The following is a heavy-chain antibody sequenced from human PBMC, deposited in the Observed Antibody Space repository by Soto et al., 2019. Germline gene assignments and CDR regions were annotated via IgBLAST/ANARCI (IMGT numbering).Heavy chain of an antibody. Sequence: EVQLVESGGGLVQPGGSLRLSCAASGFTFSSYDMHWVRQATGKGLEWFSVIGTAGDTYYPGSVTGRFTISRENSKNFFYLQMNSLRAGDTAVYYWARAEVERLGNYFFYYYMDVWGKGTTVTVSS. CDR3: ARAEVERLGNYFFYYYMDV. CDR1: GFTFSSYD. D-gene: IGHD6-19*01. J-gene: IGHJ6*03. CDR2: IGTAGDT. V-gene: IGHV3-13*01.